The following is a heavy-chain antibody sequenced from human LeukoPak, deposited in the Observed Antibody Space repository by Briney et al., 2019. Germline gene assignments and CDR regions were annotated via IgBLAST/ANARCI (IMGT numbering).Heavy chain of an antibody. J-gene: IGHJ4*02. D-gene: IGHD2-2*01. CDR1: GFTFSSYA. CDR3: AKDGSSTVLAAISGY. CDR2: ISGSGGST. Sequence: PGGSLRLSCAASGFTFSSYAMSWVRQAPGKGLEWVSAISGSGGSTYYADSVQGRFTISRDNSKNTLYLQMNSLRAEDTAVYYCAKDGSSTVLAAISGYWGQGTLVTVSS. V-gene: IGHV3-23*01.